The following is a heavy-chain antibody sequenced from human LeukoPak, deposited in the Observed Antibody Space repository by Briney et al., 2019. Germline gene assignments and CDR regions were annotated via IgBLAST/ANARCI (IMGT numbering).Heavy chain of an antibody. D-gene: IGHD3-10*01. V-gene: IGHV4-59*08. CDR2: IYYSGST. CDR3: ARQGPPYYYGSGSHTPDAFDI. CDR1: GGSISSYY. J-gene: IGHJ3*02. Sequence: PSETLSLTCTVSGGSISSYYWSWIRQPPGKGLEWIGYIYYSGSTNYNPSLKSRVTISVDTSENQFSLKLSSVTAADTAVYYCARQGPPYYYGSGSHTPDAFDIWGQGTMVTVSS.